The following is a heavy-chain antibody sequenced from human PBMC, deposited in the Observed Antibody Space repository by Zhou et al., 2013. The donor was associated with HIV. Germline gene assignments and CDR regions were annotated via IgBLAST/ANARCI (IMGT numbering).Heavy chain of an antibody. Sequence: QVQLVQSGAEMKKPGASVNISCKASGYAFSTYYIHWVRQAPGQGLEWMGLINPGIGSTYYAEKFQGRVTMTRDTSTNTVNMQLGTLTSEDTAVYYCATDIRGYNMVAGWFDPWGQGTLVTVSS. V-gene: IGHV1-46*01. D-gene: IGHD5-18*01. CDR1: GYAFSTYY. J-gene: IGHJ5*02. CDR2: INPGIGST. CDR3: ATDIRGYNMVAGWFDP.